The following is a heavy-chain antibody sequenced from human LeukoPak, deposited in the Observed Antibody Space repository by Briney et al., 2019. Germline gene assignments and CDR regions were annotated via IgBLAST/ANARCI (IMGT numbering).Heavy chain of an antibody. CDR3: AKASRTYGGTKSSLDY. CDR1: GFTFSSFS. CDR2: ITSSGSMK. Sequence: GGSLRLSCAASGFTFSSFSMNWVRQAPGKGLEWVSHITSSGSMKDYADSVKGQFTISRDNSKSTVYLKMSSLRAEDTAVFYCAKASRTYGGTKSSLDYWGQGTLVTVSS. J-gene: IGHJ4*02. D-gene: IGHD1/OR15-1a*01. V-gene: IGHV3-48*01.